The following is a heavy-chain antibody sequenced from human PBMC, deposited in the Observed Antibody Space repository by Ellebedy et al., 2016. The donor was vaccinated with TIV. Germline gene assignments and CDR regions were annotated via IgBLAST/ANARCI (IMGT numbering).Heavy chain of an antibody. CDR3: AREVELYYFDY. D-gene: IGHD1-7*01. CDR2: IGDTAHNT. Sequence: GGSLRLSXAASGFTFSSYAMTWVRQAPGKGLEWVSGIGDTAHNTYYTDSVKGRFTFSRDNSKNTLYLQMNSLRAEDTAVYYCAREVELYYFDYWGQGTLVTVSS. V-gene: IGHV3-23*01. J-gene: IGHJ4*02. CDR1: GFTFSSYA.